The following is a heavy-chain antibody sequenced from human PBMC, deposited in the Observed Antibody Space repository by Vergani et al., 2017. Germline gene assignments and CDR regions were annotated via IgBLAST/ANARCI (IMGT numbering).Heavy chain of an antibody. CDR3: AKSYSSNWYYFDC. CDR2: ISGSGGIGGSA. V-gene: IGHV3-23*01. D-gene: IGHD6-13*01. Sequence: EVQLLESGGGLVQPGDSLRLSCAASGVTFSTYAMNWVRQAPGKGLEWVSGISGSGGIGGSAYYADSVKGRFTISRDNSKNTLYLQMNSLRAEDTAVYYCAKSYSSNWYYFDCWGQGTLVTVSS. CDR1: GVTFSTYA. J-gene: IGHJ4*02.